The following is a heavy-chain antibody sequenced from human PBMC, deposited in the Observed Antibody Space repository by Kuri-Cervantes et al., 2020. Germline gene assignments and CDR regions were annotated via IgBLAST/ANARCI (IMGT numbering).Heavy chain of an antibody. Sequence: GGSLRLSCAASGFTFSSYAMHWVRQAPGKGLEWVAVISYDGSNKYYADSVKGRFTISRDNSKNTLYLQMNNLRAEDTAVYYCARDLLRAAAGTLDYWGQGTLVTVSS. D-gene: IGHD6-13*01. CDR1: GFTFSSYA. J-gene: IGHJ4*02. CDR2: ISYDGSNK. V-gene: IGHV3-30-3*01. CDR3: ARDLLRAAAGTLDY.